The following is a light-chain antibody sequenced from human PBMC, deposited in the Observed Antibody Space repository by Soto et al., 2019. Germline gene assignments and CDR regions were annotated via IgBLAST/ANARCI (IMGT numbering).Light chain of an antibody. CDR1: QDIRNW. V-gene: IGKV1-33*01. Sequence: DIQMTQSPSSLSASVGDRVTITCQASQDIRNWVNWYQQKPGKAPKLLIYDSSNLETGAPSRFSGRGSGTDFSFTINTLQPEHSDTYYWQRYDKFPRTLSQGTRLEI. J-gene: IGKJ5*01. CDR3: QRYDKFPRT. CDR2: DSS.